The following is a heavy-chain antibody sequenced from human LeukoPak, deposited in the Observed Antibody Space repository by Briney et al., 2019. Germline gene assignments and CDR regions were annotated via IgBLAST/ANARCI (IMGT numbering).Heavy chain of an antibody. CDR3: AKLPREYCSSTSCPNWCET. D-gene: IGHD2-2*01. Sequence: GGSLRLSCAASGFTFRIYAMTWVRQAPGEGLEWVSALSASGATTEYADTVKSRFTAARDNSKNTLYLQMNSLTVDDTAVYYCAKLPREYCSSTSCPNWCETWGQGSLVTVSS. CDR1: GFTFRIYA. CDR2: LSASGATT. V-gene: IGHV3-23*01. J-gene: IGHJ5*02.